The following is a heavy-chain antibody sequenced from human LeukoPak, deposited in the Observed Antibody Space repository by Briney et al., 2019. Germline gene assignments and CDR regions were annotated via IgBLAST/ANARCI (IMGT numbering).Heavy chain of an antibody. V-gene: IGHV3-23*01. CDR3: AKVSGGGLYYDGMDV. Sequence: PGGSLRLSCAASGFTFNNYAMNWVRQAPGKGLEWVSVISGSGGTTYYADSVKGRFTISRDSPKNTLYLQMNSLRAEDTAVYYYAKVSGGGLYYDGMDVWGQGTTVTVSS. J-gene: IGHJ6*02. CDR2: ISGSGGTT. D-gene: IGHD1-14*01. CDR1: GFTFNNYA.